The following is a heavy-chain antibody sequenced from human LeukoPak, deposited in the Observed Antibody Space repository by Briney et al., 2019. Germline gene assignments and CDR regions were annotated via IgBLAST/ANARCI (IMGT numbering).Heavy chain of an antibody. CDR2: ISGSGGAT. V-gene: IGHV3-23*01. D-gene: IGHD4-17*01. CDR1: GLTFSSYG. Sequence: GGSLRLSCAASGLTFSSYGMSWVRQAPGKGLEWVSGISGSGGATYYADSVKGRFTISRGNSKNTLYLQMNTLRLEDAAVYYCAKGHSDSGTGFDCWGQGTLVTVSS. CDR3: AKGHSDSGTGFDC. J-gene: IGHJ4*02.